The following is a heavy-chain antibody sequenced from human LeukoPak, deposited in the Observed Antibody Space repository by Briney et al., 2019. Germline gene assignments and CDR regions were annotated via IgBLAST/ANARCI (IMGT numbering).Heavy chain of an antibody. V-gene: IGHV4-59*12. CDR3: ARESTIFGVVIIAYFDY. D-gene: IGHD3-3*01. CDR2: IYYSGST. CDR1: GGSISSYY. J-gene: IGHJ4*02. Sequence: SETLSLTCTVSGGSISSYYWSWIRQPPGKGLEWIGYIYYSGSTNYNPPLKSRVTISVDTSKNQFSLKLSSVTAADTAVYYCARESTIFGVVIIAYFDYWGQGALVTVSS.